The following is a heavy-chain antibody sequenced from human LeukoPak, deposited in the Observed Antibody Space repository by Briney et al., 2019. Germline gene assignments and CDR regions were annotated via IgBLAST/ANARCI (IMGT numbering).Heavy chain of an antibody. CDR3: AKAPTVTTVYFQH. CDR1: GFTFNTYW. D-gene: IGHD4-17*01. Sequence: GGSLRLSCAVSGFTFNTYWMIWARQAPGKGLGWVSVIWYDGSNKYYADSVKGRFTISRDNSKNTLYLQMNSQRAEDTAVYYCAKAPTVTTVYFQHWGQGTLVTVSS. J-gene: IGHJ1*01. V-gene: IGHV3-33*06. CDR2: IWYDGSNK.